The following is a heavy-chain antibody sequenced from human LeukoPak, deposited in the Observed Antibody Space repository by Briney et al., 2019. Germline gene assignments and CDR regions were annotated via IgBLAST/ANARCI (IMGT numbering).Heavy chain of an antibody. Sequence: GGSLRLSCAASGFTFSSYWMYWGRQAPGKGLVWVSRINSDGGTTSYEDSVKGRFTISRDNAKNTLYLQMNSLRAEDTAVYYCARVGTTSNFYYYGMGVWVQGTTISVCS. CDR2: INSDGGTT. CDR3: ARVGTTSNFYYYGMGV. D-gene: IGHD2/OR15-2a*01. V-gene: IGHV3-74*01. CDR1: GFTFSSYW. J-gene: IGHJ6*01.